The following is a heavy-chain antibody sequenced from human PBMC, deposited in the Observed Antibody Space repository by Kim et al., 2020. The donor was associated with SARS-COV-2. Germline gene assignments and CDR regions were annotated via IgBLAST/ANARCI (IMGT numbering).Heavy chain of an antibody. CDR1: GYTFTSYG. Sequence: ASVKVSCKASGYTFTSYGISWVRQAPGQGLEWMGWISAYNGNTNYAQKLQGRVTMTTDTSTSTAYMELRSLRSDDTAVYYCARDRDGLYYDSSGYYPEGNDAFDIWGQGTMVTVSS. V-gene: IGHV1-18*01. D-gene: IGHD3-22*01. CDR2: ISAYNGNT. J-gene: IGHJ3*02. CDR3: ARDRDGLYYDSSGYYPEGNDAFDI.